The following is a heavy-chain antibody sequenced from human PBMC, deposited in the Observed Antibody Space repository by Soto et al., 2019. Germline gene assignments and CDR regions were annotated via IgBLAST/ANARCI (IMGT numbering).Heavy chain of an antibody. Sequence: TGGSLRLSCAASGFTFSSYAMSWVRQAPGKGLEWVSAISGSGGSTYYADSVKGRFTISRDNSKNTLYLQMNSLRAEDTAVYYCARGDTAMVSFIWGQGTLVTVSS. CDR1: GFTFSSYA. J-gene: IGHJ4*02. CDR2: ISGSGGST. V-gene: IGHV3-23*01. CDR3: ARGDTAMVSFI. D-gene: IGHD5-18*01.